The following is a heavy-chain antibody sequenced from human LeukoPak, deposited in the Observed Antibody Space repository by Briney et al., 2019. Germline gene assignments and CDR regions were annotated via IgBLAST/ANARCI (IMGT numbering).Heavy chain of an antibody. Sequence: GGSLRLSCAASGFTFSSYWMNWVRQAPGKGLEWVANIKQDGSEKYYVDSVKGRFTISRDNAKNSLYLQMNSLRAEDTAVYYCAREYGSGSYYSPYFDYWGQGTLDTVSS. D-gene: IGHD3-10*01. CDR2: IKQDGSEK. CDR3: AREYGSGSYYSPYFDY. CDR1: GFTFSSYW. V-gene: IGHV3-7*01. J-gene: IGHJ4*02.